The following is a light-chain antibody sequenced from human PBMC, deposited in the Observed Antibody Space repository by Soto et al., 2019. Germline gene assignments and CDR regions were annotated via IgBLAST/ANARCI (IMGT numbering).Light chain of an antibody. Sequence: DIQMTQSPSSLSASVGDTVSITCQASQPITNYLNWYHHKPGKAPELLIYDASSLEAGVPSRFSASGSGTEFTFTITSLQPEDFATYYCQQYDSFPYTFGQGTKLEIK. CDR1: QPITNY. CDR2: DAS. V-gene: IGKV1-33*01. CDR3: QQYDSFPYT. J-gene: IGKJ2*01.